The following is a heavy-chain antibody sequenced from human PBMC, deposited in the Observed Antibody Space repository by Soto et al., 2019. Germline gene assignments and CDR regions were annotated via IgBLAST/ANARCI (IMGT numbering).Heavy chain of an antibody. CDR3: ARDLRGHYGP. D-gene: IGHD4-17*01. CDR1: GFNFRNFN. V-gene: IGHV3-21*06. Sequence: GGSLRLSCEGSGFNFRNFNMIWVRQAPGKGLEWVSSVSGSSSYIYYADSVKGRFTVSRDNANNLVFPQMNGLRPEDTAMYYCARDLRGHYGPWGQGTMVTVS. CDR2: VSGSSSYI. J-gene: IGHJ3*01.